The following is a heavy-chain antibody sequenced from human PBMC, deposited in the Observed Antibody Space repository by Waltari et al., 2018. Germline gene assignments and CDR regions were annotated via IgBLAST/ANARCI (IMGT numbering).Heavy chain of an antibody. V-gene: IGHV3-48*03. D-gene: IGHD3-22*01. CDR3: AKYYYDSSYFTHDAFDI. CDR2: ICRIVSTI. Sequence: EVQLVESGGGLVQPGGSLRLSCADSGFTFSSYEMNWVRPAPGKGMEWVSSICRIVSTIYYADAVEGRVTISRDNAKNSLYLQMNSLRAEDTAVYYCAKYYYDSSYFTHDAFDIWGQGTMVTVSS. J-gene: IGHJ3*02. CDR1: GFTFSSYE.